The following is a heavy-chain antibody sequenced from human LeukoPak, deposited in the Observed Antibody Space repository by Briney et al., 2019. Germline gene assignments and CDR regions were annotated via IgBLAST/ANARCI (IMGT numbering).Heavy chain of an antibody. CDR1: GYTFTGYD. CDR2: MNPNSGNT. CDR3: ARGDIVVVPAVSVGWGMDV. Sequence: ASVKVSCKASGYTFTGYDINWVRQATGQGLEWMGWMNPNSGNTGYAQKFQGRVTMTRNTSISTAYMELSSLRSEDTAVYYCARGDIVVVPAVSVGWGMDVWGKGTTVTVSP. D-gene: IGHD2-2*01. V-gene: IGHV1-8*01. J-gene: IGHJ6*04.